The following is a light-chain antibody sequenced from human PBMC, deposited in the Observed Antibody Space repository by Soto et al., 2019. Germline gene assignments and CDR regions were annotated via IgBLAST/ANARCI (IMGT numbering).Light chain of an antibody. V-gene: IGKV3-15*01. Sequence: EVVMTQSPASLSVSPGERVTLSCRASQNIRNNLAWYQQKPGQSPRLLISGASTREAGVPGRFSGSGSGTEFTLILSSLQSEDFAIYYCQRYNNWPPWTFGQGTKV. CDR2: GAS. CDR3: QRYNNWPPWT. CDR1: QNIRNN. J-gene: IGKJ1*01.